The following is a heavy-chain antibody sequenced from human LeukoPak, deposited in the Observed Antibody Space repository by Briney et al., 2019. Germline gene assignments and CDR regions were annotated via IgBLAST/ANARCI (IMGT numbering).Heavy chain of an antibody. CDR3: ARVSSTSLDYYGSDDPGFDP. CDR2: IYYSGST. D-gene: IGHD3-10*01. V-gene: IGHV4-39*07. CDR1: GGSISSSSYY. Sequence: SETLSPTCTVSGGSISSSSYYWGWIRQPPGKGLEWIGSIYYSGSTYYNPSLKRRVTISVDRSKNQFSLKLSSVTAADTAVYYCARVSSTSLDYYGSDDPGFDPWGQGTLVTVSS. J-gene: IGHJ5*02.